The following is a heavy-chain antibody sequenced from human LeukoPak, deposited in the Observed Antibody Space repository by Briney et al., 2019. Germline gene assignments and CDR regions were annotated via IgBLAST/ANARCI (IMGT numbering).Heavy chain of an antibody. CDR3: ASTDYGSGSSNDY. CDR1: GGSISSYY. V-gene: IGHV4-4*07. CDR2: IYTSGST. D-gene: IGHD3-10*01. J-gene: IGHJ4*02. Sequence: PSETLSLTCTVSGGSISSYYWSWIRQLAGKGLEWIGRIYTSGSTNYNPSLKSRVTMSVDTSKNQFSLKLSSVTAADTAVYYCASTDYGSGSSNDYWGQGTLVTVSS.